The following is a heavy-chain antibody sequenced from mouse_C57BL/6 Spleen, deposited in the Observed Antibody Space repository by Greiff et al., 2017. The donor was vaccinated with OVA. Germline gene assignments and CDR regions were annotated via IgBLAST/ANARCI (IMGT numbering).Heavy chain of an antibody. Sequence: QVQLQQPGAELVKPGASVKMSCKASGYTFTSYWITWVKQRPGLGLEWIGDIYPGSGSTNYNEKFKSKATLTVDTSSSTAYMQLSSLTSEDSAVYYCARGGNIVTKTYYAMDYWGQGTSVTVSS. CDR2: IYPGSGST. CDR3: ARGGNIVTKTYYAMDY. J-gene: IGHJ4*01. V-gene: IGHV1-55*01. CDR1: GYTFTSYW. D-gene: IGHD2-5*01.